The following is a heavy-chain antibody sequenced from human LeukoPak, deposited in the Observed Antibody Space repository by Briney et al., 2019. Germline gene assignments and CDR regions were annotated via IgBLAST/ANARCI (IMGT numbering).Heavy chain of an antibody. V-gene: IGHV3-21*01. D-gene: IGHD3-22*01. J-gene: IGHJ1*01. Sequence: GGSLRLSCAASGFTFSSYSMNWVRQAPGKGLEWVSSISSSSSYIYYADSVKGRFTISRDNAKNSLYLQMNSLRAEDTAVYYCARDPARLRYYHSSGYTVWGQGTLVTVSS. CDR1: GFTFSSYS. CDR2: ISSSSSYI. CDR3: ARDPARLRYYHSSGYTV.